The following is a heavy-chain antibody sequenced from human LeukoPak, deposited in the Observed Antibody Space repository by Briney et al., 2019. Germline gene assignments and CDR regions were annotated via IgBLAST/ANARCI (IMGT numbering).Heavy chain of an antibody. CDR2: FDFEDGET. J-gene: IGHJ4*02. V-gene: IGHV1-24*01. Sequence: GASVKVSCKVSGYSLSELSIHWVRQAPGKGLEWMGGFDFEDGETLYAQKFRGRLTVTEDTSTDTSYMELSSLAYDDTAVYYCATKTPPSGTYSVHFDSWGQGTLVTVSS. D-gene: IGHD1-26*01. CDR3: ATKTPPSGTYSVHFDS. CDR1: GYSLSELS.